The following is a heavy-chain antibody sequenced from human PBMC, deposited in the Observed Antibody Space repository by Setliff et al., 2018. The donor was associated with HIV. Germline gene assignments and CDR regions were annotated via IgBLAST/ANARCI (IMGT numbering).Heavy chain of an antibody. V-gene: IGHV3-66*01. J-gene: IGHJ5*02. CDR2: IYSGGGT. Sequence: GGSLRLSCTGSGFTFGDSAMSWIRQAPGKGPEWVSLIYSGGGTYYADSVKGRFTISRDSSRNTLYLQLTSLRVEDTAVYHCAGGSGSYPKPFDPWGQGTLVTVSS. CDR3: AGGSGSYPKPFDP. D-gene: IGHD3-10*01. CDR1: GFTFGDSA.